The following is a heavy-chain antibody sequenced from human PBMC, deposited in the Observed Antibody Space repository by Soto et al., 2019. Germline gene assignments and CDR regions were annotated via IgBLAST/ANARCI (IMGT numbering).Heavy chain of an antibody. J-gene: IGHJ4*02. Sequence: SGSTLVNPTQTLTLTCTFSGFSLSTSGMRVSWIRQPPGKALEWLARIDWDDDKIYSTSLKTRLTISKDTSKNQVVLTMTNMDPVDTATYYCARTGDDSSGHYLNYFDCWGQGTLVTVSS. D-gene: IGHD3-22*01. CDR3: ARTGDDSSGHYLNYFDC. CDR1: GFSLSTSGMR. V-gene: IGHV2-70*04. CDR2: IDWDDDK.